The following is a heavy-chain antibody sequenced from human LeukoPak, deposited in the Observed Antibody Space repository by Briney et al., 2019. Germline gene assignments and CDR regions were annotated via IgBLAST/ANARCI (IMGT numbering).Heavy chain of an antibody. CDR3: AKAFREFGTSSSYSSFDT. D-gene: IGHD5-18*01. CDR1: GFTFSSFA. J-gene: IGHJ3*02. Sequence: GGSLRLSCAASGFTFSSFALSWVRQVPGKGLEWVSGVSYTRIATYYADSVKGRFTISRDDPQNILYLQMNGLRAEDTAVYFCAKAFREFGTSSSYSSFDTWGQGTMVTVSS. V-gene: IGHV3-23*05. CDR2: VSYTRIAT.